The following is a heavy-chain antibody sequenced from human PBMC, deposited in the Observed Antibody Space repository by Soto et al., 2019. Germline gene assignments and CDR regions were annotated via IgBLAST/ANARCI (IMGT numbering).Heavy chain of an antibody. CDR1: RFTFSSYA. CDR3: AKEPFRRGGCFDY. CDR2: CGVTXGNK. V-gene: IGHV3-23*01. J-gene: IGHJ4*02. D-gene: IGHD3-10*01. Sequence: XXSLRLSCAASRFTFSSYAMSWVRQAHGKGLERVQXCGVTXGNKPYEDYGXXRFTISRXXHKNPLYLKMNSMSAENTAEYYCAKEPFRRGGCFDYEGQGTAVPIS.